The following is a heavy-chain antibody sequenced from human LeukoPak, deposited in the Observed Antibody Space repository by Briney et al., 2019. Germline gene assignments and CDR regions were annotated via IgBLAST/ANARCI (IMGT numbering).Heavy chain of an antibody. V-gene: IGHV3-7*01. CDR2: IKKDGSEK. CDR3: ARWAIAAAGTIDY. D-gene: IGHD6-13*01. J-gene: IGHJ4*02. CDR1: GFTFSSYW. Sequence: GGSLRLSCAASGFTFSSYWMSGARGAPGKGVGGVANIKKDGSEKYYVDSVKGRFTISRDNAKNSLYLQMNSLRAEDTAVYYCARWAIAAAGTIDYWGQGTLVTVSS.